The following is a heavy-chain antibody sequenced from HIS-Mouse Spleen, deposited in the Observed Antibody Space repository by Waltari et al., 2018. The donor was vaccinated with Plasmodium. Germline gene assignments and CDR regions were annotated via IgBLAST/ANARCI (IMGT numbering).Heavy chain of an antibody. V-gene: IGHV4-34*12. Sequence: QVQLQQWGAGLLKPSETLSLTCAVYGGSFSGYYWSWSRQPPGKGLEWVGEIIHSGSTNYNPSLKSRVTISVDTSKNQFSLKLSSVTAADTAVYYCARTGDYGGNSWGQGTLVTVSS. D-gene: IGHD4-17*01. J-gene: IGHJ4*02. CDR2: IIHSGST. CDR1: GGSFSGYY. CDR3: ARTGDYGGNS.